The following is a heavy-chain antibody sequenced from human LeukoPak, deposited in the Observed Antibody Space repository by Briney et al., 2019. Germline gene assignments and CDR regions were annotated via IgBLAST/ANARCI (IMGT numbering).Heavy chain of an antibody. Sequence: PGGSPRLSCAASGFTFSSYAMSWVRQAPGKGLEWVSALTGSGAGTYYADSVKGRFTISRDNSRSTLYLQMNSLRAEDTAVYYCARAEAAAFDIWGQGTMVTVSS. J-gene: IGHJ3*02. CDR2: LTGSGAGT. CDR3: ARAEAAAFDI. CDR1: GFTFSSYA. V-gene: IGHV3-23*01.